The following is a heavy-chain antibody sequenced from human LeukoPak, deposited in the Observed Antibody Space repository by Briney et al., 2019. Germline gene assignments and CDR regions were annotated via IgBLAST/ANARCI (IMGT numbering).Heavy chain of an antibody. J-gene: IGHJ6*03. CDR2: IYYSGST. Sequence: SETLSLTCTVSGGSISSSSYYWGWIRQPPGKGLEWIGSIYYSGSTNYNPSLKSRVTISVDTSKNQFSLKLSSVTAADTAVYYCARDRIQLSTPSYYYYMDVWGKGTTVTVSS. CDR3: ARDRIQLSTPSYYYYMDV. D-gene: IGHD5-18*01. V-gene: IGHV4-39*07. CDR1: GGSISSSSYY.